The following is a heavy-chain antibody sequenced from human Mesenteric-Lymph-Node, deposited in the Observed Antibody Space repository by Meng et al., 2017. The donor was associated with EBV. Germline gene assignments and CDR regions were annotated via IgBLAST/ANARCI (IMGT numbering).Heavy chain of an antibody. D-gene: IGHD3-10*01. V-gene: IGHV4-34*01. CDR1: GGSFSGFY. Sequence: QMQLLPWGAGLFKPSETLSLTCAVSGGSFSGFYWSWIRQSPGKGLEWIGEINHRRDTNYHPSLKSRVTISLDASKNQFSLKLTSVTAADTAVYYCGGGYISGVPDFDYWGQGTLVTVSS. CDR2: INHRRDT. J-gene: IGHJ4*02. CDR3: GGGYISGVPDFDY.